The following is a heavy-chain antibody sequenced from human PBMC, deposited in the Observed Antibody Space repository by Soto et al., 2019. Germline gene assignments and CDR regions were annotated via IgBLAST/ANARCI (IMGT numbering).Heavy chain of an antibody. D-gene: IGHD4-17*01. J-gene: IGHJ3*02. CDR1: GGSISSGDYY. V-gene: IGHV4-30-4*01. CDR3: AREGGRPYGGNVPGI. CDR2: IYYSGST. Sequence: QVQLQESGPGLVKPSQTLSLTCTVSGGSISSGDYYWSWIRQPPGKGLEWIGYIYYSGSTYYNPSLKSRVTISVDTPKNQFSLKLSSVSAADTPVYYCAREGGRPYGGNVPGIWGQGTMVTVSS.